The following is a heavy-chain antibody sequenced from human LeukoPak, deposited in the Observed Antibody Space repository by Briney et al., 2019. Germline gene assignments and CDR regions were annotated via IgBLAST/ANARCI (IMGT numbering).Heavy chain of an antibody. CDR1: GGSISSYY. V-gene: IGHV4-4*07. CDR2: IYYSGST. D-gene: IGHD6-19*01. Sequence: SETLSLTCTVSGGSISSYYWSWIRQPAGKGLEWIGRIYYSGSTNYNPSLKSRVTISVDTSKNQFSLKLSSVTAADTAVYYCAYSSGWYRVDYWGQGTLVTVSS. J-gene: IGHJ4*02. CDR3: AYSSGWYRVDY.